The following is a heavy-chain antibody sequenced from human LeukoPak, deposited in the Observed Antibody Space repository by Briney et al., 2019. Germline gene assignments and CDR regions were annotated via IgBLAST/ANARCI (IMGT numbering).Heavy chain of an antibody. V-gene: IGHV3-21*01. CDR1: GFTFSSYS. J-gene: IGHJ5*02. CDR2: ISSSSSYI. Sequence: PGGSLRLSCAASGFTFSSYSMNWVRQAPGKGLEWVSSISSSSSYIYYADSVKGRSAISRDNAKNSLYLQMNSLRAEDTAVYYCARASIAAAGHPFDPWGQGTLVTVSS. CDR3: ARASIAAAGHPFDP. D-gene: IGHD6-13*01.